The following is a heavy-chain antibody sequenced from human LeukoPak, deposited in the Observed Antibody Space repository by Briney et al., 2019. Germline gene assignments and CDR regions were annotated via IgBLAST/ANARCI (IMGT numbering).Heavy chain of an antibody. V-gene: IGHV4-30-2*01. D-gene: IGHD4-17*01. Sequence: SETLSLTCSVSGGSITITNYYWNWIRQAPGKGPEWIGNIYRGRTRLNPSYTSRVAISVDMSKSQVSLSLTSVTAADTAIYYCAGEGEYGQSYSWGQGVLVVVSA. CDR3: AGEGEYGQSYS. J-gene: IGHJ5*02. CDR2: IYRGRT. CDR1: GGSITITNYY.